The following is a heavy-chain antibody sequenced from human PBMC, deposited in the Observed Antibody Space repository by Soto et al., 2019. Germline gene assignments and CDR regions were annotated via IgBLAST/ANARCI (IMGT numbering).Heavy chain of an antibody. V-gene: IGHV3-30*03. Sequence: QVQLVESGGGVVQPGRSLRLSCAASGFTFSSYGMHWVRQAPGKGLEWVAVISYDGSNKYYADSVKGRFTISRDNSKNPLYLQMNSLRAEDTAVYYCAPPKGWGWEYFDYWGQGPLVTVSS. J-gene: IGHJ4*02. D-gene: IGHD7-27*01. CDR2: ISYDGSNK. CDR3: APPKGWGWEYFDY. CDR1: GFTFSSYG.